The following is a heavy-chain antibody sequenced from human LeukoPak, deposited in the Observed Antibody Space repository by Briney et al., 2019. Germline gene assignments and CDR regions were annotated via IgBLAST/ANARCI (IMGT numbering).Heavy chain of an antibody. CDR1: GFIVSNNY. CDR3: ARGGSGYGDYYYFCAMDV. J-gene: IGHJ6*02. V-gene: IGHV3-53*01. CDR2: IYSGGST. D-gene: IGHD3-22*01. Sequence: GGSLRLSCAASGFIVSNNYMSWVRQAPGKGLEWVSVIYSGGSTYYADSVKGRFTISRDSSKNTLYLQMNSLRAEDTAVYYCARGGSGYGDYYYFCAMDVWGQGTTVTVSS.